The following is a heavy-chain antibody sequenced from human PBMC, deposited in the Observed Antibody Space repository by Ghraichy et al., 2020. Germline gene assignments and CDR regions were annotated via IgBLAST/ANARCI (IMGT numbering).Heavy chain of an antibody. CDR1: GFTFTNYA. V-gene: IGHV3-23*01. D-gene: IGHD5-12*01. CDR3: AKKGGSRAYEDYFDY. J-gene: IGHJ4*02. CDR2: ISGSGGTT. Sequence: GESLNISCAASGFTFTNYAMSWVRQASGKGLEWVSGISGSGGTTLYAGSVKGRFIISRDNSKDMVFLQMNSLRDEDTAVYYCAKKGGSRAYEDYFDYWVQGTRVTVSS.